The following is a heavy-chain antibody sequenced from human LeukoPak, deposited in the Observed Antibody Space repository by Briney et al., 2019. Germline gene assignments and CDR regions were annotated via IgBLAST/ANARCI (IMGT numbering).Heavy chain of an antibody. V-gene: IGHV1-46*01. CDR3: ARGVVVVVAATYWFDP. Sequence: GESLKISCKASGYTFTSYYMHWVRQAPGQGLEWMGIINPSGGSTSYAQKFQGRVTMTRDTSTSTVYMELSSLRSEDTAVYYCARGVVVVVAATYWFDPWGQGTLVTVSS. CDR2: INPSGGST. J-gene: IGHJ5*02. D-gene: IGHD2-15*01. CDR1: GYTFTSYY.